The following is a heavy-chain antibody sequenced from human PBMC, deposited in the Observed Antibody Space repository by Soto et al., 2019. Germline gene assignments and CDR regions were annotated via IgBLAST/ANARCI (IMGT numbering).Heavy chain of an antibody. CDR3: PRGIVYNFNDSGY. CDR1: GNSVSSNSAA. D-gene: IGHD1-20*01. V-gene: IGHV6-1*01. CDR2: TYYRSKWLS. Sequence: SQTLALTCATSGNSVSSNSAAWSWLRQSPSGGPEWLGRTYYRSKWLSDYAVSVKSRITINADTSKNQFSLHLNSVTHEDTAVSYCPRGIVYNFNDSGYWGEGTPAT. J-gene: IGHJ4*02.